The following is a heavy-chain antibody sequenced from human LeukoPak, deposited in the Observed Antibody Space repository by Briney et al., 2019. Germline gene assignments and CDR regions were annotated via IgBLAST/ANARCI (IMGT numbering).Heavy chain of an antibody. D-gene: IGHD4-17*01. CDR1: GFTFSSYG. J-gene: IGHJ3*02. CDR3: AKDGRVTTAASAFDI. Sequence: GRSLRLSCAASGFTFSSYGIHWVRQAPGKGLEWVAVISYDGSNKYYADSVKGRFTISRDNSKNTLYLQMNSLRAEDTAVYYCAKDGRVTTAASAFDIWGQGTMVTVSS. CDR2: ISYDGSNK. V-gene: IGHV3-30*18.